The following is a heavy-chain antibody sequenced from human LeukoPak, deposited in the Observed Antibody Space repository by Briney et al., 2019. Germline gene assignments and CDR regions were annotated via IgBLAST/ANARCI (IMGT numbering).Heavy chain of an antibody. J-gene: IGHJ4*02. V-gene: IGHV1-69*04. Sequence: ASVKVSCKASGGTFSSYAISWVRQPPGQGLEWMGRIIPILGIANYAQKFQGRVTITADKSTSTAYMELSSLRSEDTAVYYCARERSYYDSSGYSPDYWGQGTLVTVSS. CDR3: ARERSYYDSSGYSPDY. D-gene: IGHD3-22*01. CDR2: IIPILGIA. CDR1: GGTFSSYA.